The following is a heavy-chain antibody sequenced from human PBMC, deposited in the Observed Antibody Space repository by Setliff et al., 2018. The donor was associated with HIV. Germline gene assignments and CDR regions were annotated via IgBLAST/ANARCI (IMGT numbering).Heavy chain of an antibody. V-gene: IGHV4-34*01. D-gene: IGHD6-6*01. CDR3: ARDQSIAARYLFDP. CDR2: FHYRGTT. J-gene: IGHJ5*02. CDR1: GGSFSGYY. Sequence: PSETLSLTCAVYGGSFSGYYWGWIRQPPDKGLEWIGSFHYRGTTIYNPSLKSRVTISVDKSKNQFSLKLTSVTAADTAVYYCARDQSIAARYLFDPWGQGTLVTVSS.